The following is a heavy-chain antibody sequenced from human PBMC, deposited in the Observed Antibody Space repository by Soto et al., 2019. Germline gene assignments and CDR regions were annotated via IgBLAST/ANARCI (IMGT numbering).Heavy chain of an antibody. J-gene: IGHJ6*02. D-gene: IGHD6-19*01. CDR2: ISYDGSNK. Sequence: PGGSLRLSCAASGFTFSSYAMHWVRQAPGKGLEWVAVISYDGSNKYYADSVKGRFTISRDNSKNTLYLQMNSLRAEDTAVYYCAREPPGGIAGAFYYYYYYGMYVWGQGTTVTVSS. CDR1: GFTFSSYA. V-gene: IGHV3-30-3*01. CDR3: AREPPGGIAGAFYYYYYYGMYV.